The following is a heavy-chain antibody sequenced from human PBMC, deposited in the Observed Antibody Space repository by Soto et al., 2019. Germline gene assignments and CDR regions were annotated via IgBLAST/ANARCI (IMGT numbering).Heavy chain of an antibody. J-gene: IGHJ4*02. Sequence: QVQLQESGPGLVKPSQTLFLTCTVSGGSISSGDYYWSWIRQPPGKGLEGIGYIYYSGSTYYNPSLKSRVTISVDTSKNQFSLKLSSVTAADTAVYYCARDSGYYDSSGYSTLFGYWGQGTLVTVSS. D-gene: IGHD3-22*01. V-gene: IGHV4-30-4*01. CDR3: ARDSGYYDSSGYSTLFGY. CDR1: GGSISSGDYY. CDR2: IYYSGST.